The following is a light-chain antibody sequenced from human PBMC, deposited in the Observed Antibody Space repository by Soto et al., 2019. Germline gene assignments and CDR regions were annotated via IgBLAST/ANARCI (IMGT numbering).Light chain of an antibody. CDR1: QSISTY. CDR2: AAS. CDR3: QQSYSNPPFT. Sequence: DIQMTQSPSSLSASIGDRVTITCRASQSISTYLYWYQQRPGKAPKLLIYAASSLQGGVPSRFSGSGSGTDFTLSISSLQPEDFATYYCQQSYSNPPFTFGQGTKLEIK. V-gene: IGKV1-39*01. J-gene: IGKJ2*01.